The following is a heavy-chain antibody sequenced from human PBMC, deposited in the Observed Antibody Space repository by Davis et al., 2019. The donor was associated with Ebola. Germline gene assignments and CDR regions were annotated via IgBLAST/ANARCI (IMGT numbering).Heavy chain of an antibody. V-gene: IGHV3-21*01. Sequence: GESLKISCAASGFTFSSYSMNWVRQAPGKGLEWVSSISSSSYIYYADSVKGRFTISRDNAKNSLYLQMNSLRAEDTAVYYCARGRNWFDPWGQGTLVTVSS. CDR3: ARGRNWFDP. CDR1: GFTFSSYS. CDR2: ISSSSYI. J-gene: IGHJ5*02.